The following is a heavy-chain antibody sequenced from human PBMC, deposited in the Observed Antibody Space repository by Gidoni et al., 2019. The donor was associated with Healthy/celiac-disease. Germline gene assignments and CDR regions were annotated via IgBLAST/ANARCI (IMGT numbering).Heavy chain of an antibody. D-gene: IGHD4-17*01. Sequence: AASGFTVSSYGMHWVRRAPGKGLEWVAVISYVGSNKYYADSVKGRFTISRDNSKNTLYLQMNSLRAEDTAVYYCAKDSDPVTTVGSCDYWGQGPLVTVSS. V-gene: IGHV3-30*18. CDR3: AKDSDPVTTVGSCDY. J-gene: IGHJ4*02. CDR1: GFTVSSYG. CDR2: ISYVGSNK.